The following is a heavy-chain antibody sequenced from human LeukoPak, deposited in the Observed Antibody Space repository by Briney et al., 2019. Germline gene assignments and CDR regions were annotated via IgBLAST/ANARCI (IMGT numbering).Heavy chain of an antibody. CDR1: GYTFTSYG. J-gene: IGHJ5*02. CDR3: AKPRIFVVVVAATPISPHNWFDP. CDR2: ISAYNGNT. D-gene: IGHD2-15*01. Sequence: ASVKVSCKASGYTFTSYGISWGRQAPGQGLEWMGWISAYNGNTNYAQKLQGRVTMTTDTSTSTAYMELRSLRSDDTAVYYCAKPRIFVVVVAATPISPHNWFDPWGQGTLVTVSS. V-gene: IGHV1-18*01.